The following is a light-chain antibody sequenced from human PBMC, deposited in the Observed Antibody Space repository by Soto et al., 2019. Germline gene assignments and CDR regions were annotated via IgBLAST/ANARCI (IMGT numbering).Light chain of an antibody. CDR2: SNN. CDR1: SSNIGSNA. J-gene: IGLJ2*01. CDR3: ASYTTTGTVL. V-gene: IGLV1-44*01. Sequence: QSVLTQPPSASGSPGQRVTISCSGSSSNIGSNAVNWYQQLPGTAPTLLIYSNNERPSGVPDRFSGSKSGTSASLAISGLQSEDEADYYCASYTTTGTVLFGGGTKVTVL.